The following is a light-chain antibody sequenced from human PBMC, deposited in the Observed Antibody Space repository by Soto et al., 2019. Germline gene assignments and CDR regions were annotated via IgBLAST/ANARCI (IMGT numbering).Light chain of an antibody. CDR1: SSDVGGYNY. CDR3: SSYTTFRTPHVA. J-gene: IGLJ2*01. V-gene: IGLV2-14*01. Sequence: QSALTQPASVSGSLGQSITISCTGTSSDVGGYNYVSWYQQHPGQAPKLLIHEVTNRPSGISDRFPGSKSANTASLTISGLRAEDEAHYYCSSYTTFRTPHVAFGGGTKLTVL. CDR2: EVT.